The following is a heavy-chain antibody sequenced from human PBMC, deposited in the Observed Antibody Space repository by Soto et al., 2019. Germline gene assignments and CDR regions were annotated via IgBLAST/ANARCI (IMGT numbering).Heavy chain of an antibody. CDR2: ISGGGRPI. V-gene: IGHV3-48*01. Sequence: EVQLVESGGGSVQPGGSLRLSCAASGFTFSTFSMNWVRQAPGRGLEWISYISGGGRPISYADSVKGRFTISRDNAKNSLYLQRDSLTAEDTAVYYCARDLGWAFDSWGQGTLVNVSS. J-gene: IGHJ4*02. CDR3: ARDLGWAFDS. CDR1: GFTFSTFS. D-gene: IGHD6-19*01.